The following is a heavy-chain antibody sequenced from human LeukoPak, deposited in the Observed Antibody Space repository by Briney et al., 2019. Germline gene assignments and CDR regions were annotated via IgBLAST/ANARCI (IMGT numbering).Heavy chain of an antibody. CDR2: IYYSGST. Sequence: SETLSLTCTVSGGYISSCGYYWSWIRQHPGKGLEWIGYIYYSGSTYYNPSLKSRVTISVDTSKNQFSLKLSSVTAADTAVYYCARGPRDYYDSSGYFPLGVYFDYWGQGTLVTVSS. CDR1: GGYISSCGYY. V-gene: IGHV4-31*03. D-gene: IGHD3-22*01. J-gene: IGHJ4*02. CDR3: ARGPRDYYDSSGYFPLGVYFDY.